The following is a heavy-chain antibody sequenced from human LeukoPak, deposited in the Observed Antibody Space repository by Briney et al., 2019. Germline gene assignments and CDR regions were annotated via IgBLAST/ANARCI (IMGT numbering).Heavy chain of an antibody. V-gene: IGHV4-59*08. CDR3: ARHVSSWRDLFDY. Sequence: SETLSLTCTVSGGSISSYYWSWIRQPPGKGLEWIGYIYYSGSTNYNPSLKSRVTISVDTSKNQFSLKLSSVTAADMAVYYCARHVSSWRDLFDYWGQGTLVTVSS. CDR1: GGSISSYY. J-gene: IGHJ4*02. CDR2: IYYSGST. D-gene: IGHD6-13*01.